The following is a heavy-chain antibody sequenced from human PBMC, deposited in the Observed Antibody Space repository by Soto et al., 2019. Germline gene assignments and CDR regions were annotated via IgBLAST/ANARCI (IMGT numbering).Heavy chain of an antibody. Sequence: RLACAACGVTFSIYAMHWVRQAPGKGLEWVAVISYDGSNKYYADSVKGRFTISRDNSKNTLYLQMNSLRAEDTAVYYCARGLWLRIYYYSGMDVWGQGTTVTVSS. V-gene: IGHV3-30-3*01. CDR2: ISYDGSNK. CDR1: GVTFSIYA. J-gene: IGHJ6*02. D-gene: IGHD5-12*01. CDR3: ARGLWLRIYYYSGMDV.